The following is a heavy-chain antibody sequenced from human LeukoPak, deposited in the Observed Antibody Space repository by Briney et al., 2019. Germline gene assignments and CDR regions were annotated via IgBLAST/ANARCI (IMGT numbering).Heavy chain of an antibody. CDR1: DGSISSSSYY. CDR3: ARFSRWLPFEY. CDR2: IYYSGST. J-gene: IGHJ4*02. V-gene: IGHV4-39*07. Sequence: PSETLSLTCTVSDGSISSSSYYWGWIRQPPGKGLEWIGSIYYSGSTYYNPSLKSRVTISVDTSKNQFSLKLSSVTAADTAVYYCARFSRWLPFEYWGQGTLVTVSS. D-gene: IGHD5-12*01.